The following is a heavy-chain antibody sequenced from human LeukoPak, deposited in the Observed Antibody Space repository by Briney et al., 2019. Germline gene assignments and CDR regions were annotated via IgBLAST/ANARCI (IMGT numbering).Heavy chain of an antibody. V-gene: IGHV4-4*07. Sequence: PSQTLSLTCTVSGGSISSYYWSWIRQPAGKGLERIGRIYTSGSTNYNPSLKSRVTMSVDTSKNQFSLKLSSVTAADTAVYYCARGASGYESDYYYYMDVWGKGTTVTISS. CDR1: GGSISSYY. CDR3: ARGASGYESDYYYYMDV. CDR2: IYTSGST. D-gene: IGHD5-12*01. J-gene: IGHJ6*03.